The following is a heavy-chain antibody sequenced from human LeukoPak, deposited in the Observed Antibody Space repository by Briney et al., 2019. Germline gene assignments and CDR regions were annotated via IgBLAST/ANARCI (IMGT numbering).Heavy chain of an antibody. CDR2: IIPIFGTA. J-gene: IGHJ4*02. V-gene: IGHV1-69*05. CDR1: GGTFSSYA. D-gene: IGHD4-17*01. CDR3: ARAGTDGDYSSY. Sequence: ASVKVSCKASGGTFSSYAISWVRQAPGQGLEWMGGIIPIFGTANYAQKFQGRVTMTTDTSTRTAYMELRTLTSDDTAVYYCARAGTDGDYSSYWGQGTLVTVSS.